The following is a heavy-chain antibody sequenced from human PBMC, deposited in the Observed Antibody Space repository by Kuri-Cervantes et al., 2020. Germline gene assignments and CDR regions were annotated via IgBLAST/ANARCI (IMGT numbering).Heavy chain of an antibody. Sequence: GGSLRLSCAASGFTFSSYAMSWVRQAPGKGLEWVANIKQDGSEKYYVDSVKGRFTISRDNAKNSLYLQMNSLRDEDTAVYYCARGVWFGEHTGFSDYWGQGTLVTVSS. D-gene: IGHD3-10*01. V-gene: IGHV3-7*01. CDR3: ARGVWFGEHTGFSDY. CDR1: GFTFSSYA. J-gene: IGHJ4*02. CDR2: IKQDGSEK.